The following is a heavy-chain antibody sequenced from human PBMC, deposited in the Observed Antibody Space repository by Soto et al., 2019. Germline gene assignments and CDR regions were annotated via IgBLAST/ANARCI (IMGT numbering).Heavy chain of an antibody. J-gene: IGHJ6*02. D-gene: IGHD6-6*01. CDR2: ISWNSGSI. Sequence: PGGSLRLSCAASVFTFDYYAMHWVRQAPGKGLEWVSGISWNSGSIGYADSVKGRLTISRDNAKNSLYLQMNSLRAEDTALYYCAKDLGEAAQYYYYYYGMDVWGQGTTVTVSS. CDR1: VFTFDYYA. V-gene: IGHV3-9*01. CDR3: AKDLGEAAQYYYYYYGMDV.